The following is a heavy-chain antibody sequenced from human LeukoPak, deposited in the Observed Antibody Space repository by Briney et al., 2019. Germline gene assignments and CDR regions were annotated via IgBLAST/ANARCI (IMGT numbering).Heavy chain of an antibody. D-gene: IGHD2-2*01. V-gene: IGHV4-4*07. J-gene: IGHJ6*02. CDR1: GGSISSYY. Sequence: SETLSLTCSVSGGSISSYYWSWIRQPVGKGLEWIGRIYTSGSTNYNPSLKSRVTMSVDTSKNQFSLKLSSVTAADTAVYYCAREGYCSSTSCYSYYYYYGMDVWGQGTTVTVSS. CDR2: IYTSGST. CDR3: AREGYCSSTSCYSYYYYYGMDV.